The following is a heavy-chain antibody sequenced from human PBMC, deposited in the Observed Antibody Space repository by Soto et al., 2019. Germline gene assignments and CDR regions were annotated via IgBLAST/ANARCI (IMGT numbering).Heavy chain of an antibody. J-gene: IGHJ6*02. CDR2: IYTSGST. Sequence: PSETLSLTCTVSGGSISSYYWSWIRQPAGKGLEWIGRIYTSGSTNYNPSLKSRVTMSVDTSKNQFSLKLSSETAADTAVYYCARDYYDSSGYYYYYYGMDVWGQGTTVTVSS. D-gene: IGHD3-22*01. CDR1: GGSISSYY. CDR3: ARDYYDSSGYYYYYYGMDV. V-gene: IGHV4-4*07.